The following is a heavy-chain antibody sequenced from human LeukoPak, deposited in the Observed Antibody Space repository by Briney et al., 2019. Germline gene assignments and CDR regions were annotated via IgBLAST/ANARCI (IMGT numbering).Heavy chain of an antibody. J-gene: IGHJ6*03. D-gene: IGHD6-6*01. CDR3: ARAPYSSSSWYYYYYMDV. V-gene: IGHV5-51*01. CDR1: GYSFTSFW. Sequence: GESLKISCKGSGYSFTSFWIGWVRQMPGKGRECMGIIYPGDSDTRYSPSFQGKVTISSDKSISTAYLPWSSLKASETAMYYCARAPYSSSSWYYYYYMDVWGKGTTVTVSS. CDR2: IYPGDSDT.